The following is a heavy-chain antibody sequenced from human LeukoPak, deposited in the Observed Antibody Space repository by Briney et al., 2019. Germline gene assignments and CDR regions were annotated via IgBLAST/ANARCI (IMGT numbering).Heavy chain of an antibody. J-gene: IGHJ5*02. CDR3: ARGYSSSWYFNWFDP. V-gene: IGHV4-61*02. Sequence: SETLSLTCTVSGGSISSGSYYWSWIRQPAGKGLEWIGRIYTSGSTNYTPSLKSRVTISVDTSKNQFSLKLSSVTAADTAVYYCARGYSSSWYFNWFDPWGQGTLVTVSS. CDR2: IYTSGST. D-gene: IGHD6-13*01. CDR1: GGSISSGSYY.